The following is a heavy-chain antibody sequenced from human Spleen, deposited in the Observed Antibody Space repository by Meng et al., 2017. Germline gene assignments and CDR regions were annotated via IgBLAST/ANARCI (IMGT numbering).Heavy chain of an antibody. CDR1: GFTFSSYG. D-gene: IGHD3-16*01. CDR3: ARDRGEGY. CDR2: IKQDGSEK. Sequence: GESLKISCAASGFTFSSYGMHWVRQAPGKGLEWVANIKQDGSEKYYVDSVKGRFTISRDNAKNSLYLQMNSLRVEDTAVYYCARDRGEGYWGQGTLVTVSS. J-gene: IGHJ4*02. V-gene: IGHV3-7*01.